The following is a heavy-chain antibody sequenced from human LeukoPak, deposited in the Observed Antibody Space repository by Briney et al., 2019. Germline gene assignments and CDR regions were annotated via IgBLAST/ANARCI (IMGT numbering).Heavy chain of an antibody. J-gene: IGHJ3*02. CDR3: ARVWVVAGSGERAFDI. Sequence: RGGSRRLSCAASGFTFSEYYMSWIRQAPGKGLEWVSYVSSSSSYTNYADSVKGRFTISRDNAKNSLYLQMNSLRAEDTAVYYCARVWVVAGSGERAFDIWGQGTMVTVSS. CDR2: VSSSSSYT. D-gene: IGHD6-19*01. CDR1: GFTFSEYY. V-gene: IGHV3-11*06.